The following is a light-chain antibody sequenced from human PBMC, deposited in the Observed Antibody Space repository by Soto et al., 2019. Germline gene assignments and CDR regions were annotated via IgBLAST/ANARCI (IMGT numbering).Light chain of an antibody. CDR2: AAS. CDR3: RQLSSYPRIP. CDR1: QGISSF. Sequence: QLTQGPSSRTASLGVRVTITCRPSQGISSFLAWYHQKPGEPPNLLIYAASTLHSAPPSKFSGSVSGTDFTLTISTLQPDDFVTYYCRQLSSYPRIPFGQGTRLEIK. V-gene: IGKV1-9*01. J-gene: IGKJ5*01.